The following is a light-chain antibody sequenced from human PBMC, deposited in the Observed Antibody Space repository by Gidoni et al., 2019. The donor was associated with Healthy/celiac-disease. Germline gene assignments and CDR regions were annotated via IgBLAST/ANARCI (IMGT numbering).Light chain of an antibody. J-gene: IGKJ2*01. CDR1: QSVSSSY. V-gene: IGKV3-20*01. CDR3: QQYGSSPRYT. CDR2: GAS. Sequence: IVLKQSPGTLSLSAGERATLSCRASQSVSSSYLAWYQQKPGQAPRLLIYGASSRATGIPDRFSGSGSGTDFTLTISRLEPEDFAVYYCQQYGSSPRYTFGQGTKLEIK.